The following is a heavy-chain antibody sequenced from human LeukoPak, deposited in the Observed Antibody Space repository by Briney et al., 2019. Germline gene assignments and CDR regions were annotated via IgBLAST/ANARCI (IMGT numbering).Heavy chain of an antibody. CDR3: ARQSRDGSKTRGYYFDH. V-gene: IGHV5-51*01. Sequence: GESLKISCQVSGYIFTDYWIGWGRQMPGKGLESIGIIYPADSDTAYSPFFQGQVTISADKSIRTVSLQWSSLKASDTAMYYCARQSRDGSKTRGYYFDHWGQGTLVTVSS. D-gene: IGHD3-10*01. J-gene: IGHJ4*02. CDR1: GYIFTDYW. CDR2: IYPADSDT.